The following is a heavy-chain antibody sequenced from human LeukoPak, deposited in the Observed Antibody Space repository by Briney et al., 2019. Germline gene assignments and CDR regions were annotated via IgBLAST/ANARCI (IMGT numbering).Heavy chain of an antibody. CDR3: AKVSAYYFDSGGYYYFDY. Sequence: PGGSLRLSCAASGFTFSSYAMGWVRQAPGKGLEWVSGLSGSGGNTYYADSVKGRFTISRDNSKNTLSLQMNSLRAEDTAVYYCAKVSAYYFDSGGYYYFDYWGQGTLVTVSS. J-gene: IGHJ4*02. D-gene: IGHD3-22*01. V-gene: IGHV3-23*01. CDR2: LSGSGGNT. CDR1: GFTFSSYA.